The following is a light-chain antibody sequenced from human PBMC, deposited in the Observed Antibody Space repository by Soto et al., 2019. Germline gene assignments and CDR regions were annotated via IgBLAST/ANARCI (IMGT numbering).Light chain of an antibody. CDR2: EVS. CDR3: LSYTTTSAYV. CDR1: SSDVGAYNR. J-gene: IGLJ1*01. Sequence: QSALTQPASVSGSPGQSITISCTGTSSDVGAYNRVSWYQQYSGKAPKLMIYEVSNRPSGVSNRFSGSKSGNTASLTISGLQAEDEADYYCLSYTTTSAYVFGTGTKVTVL. V-gene: IGLV2-14*01.